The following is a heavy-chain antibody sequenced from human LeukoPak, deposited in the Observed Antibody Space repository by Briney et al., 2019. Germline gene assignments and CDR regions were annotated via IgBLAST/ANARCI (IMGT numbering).Heavy chain of an antibody. CDR1: GFTFSLFP. CDR2: ISGSGDST. CDR3: AKDRGY. J-gene: IGHJ4*02. Sequence: PGGSLRLSCAASGFTFSLFPMSWVRQAPGKGLEWVSAISGSGDSTYYADSVKGRLTISRDNSKNTLYLQMNSLRAGDTAVYYCAKDRGYWGQGTLVTVSS. V-gene: IGHV3-23*01.